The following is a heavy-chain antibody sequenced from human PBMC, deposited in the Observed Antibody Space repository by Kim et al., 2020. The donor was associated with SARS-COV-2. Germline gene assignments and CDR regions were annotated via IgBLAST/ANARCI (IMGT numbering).Heavy chain of an antibody. Sequence: TGNPTYAQGFTGRFVFSLDTSVSTAYLQISSLKAEDTAVYYCAREGWFDPWGQGTLVTVSS. CDR3: AREGWFDP. CDR2: TGNP. V-gene: IGHV7-4-1*02. J-gene: IGHJ5*02.